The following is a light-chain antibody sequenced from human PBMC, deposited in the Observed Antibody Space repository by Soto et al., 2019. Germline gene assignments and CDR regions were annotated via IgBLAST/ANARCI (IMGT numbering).Light chain of an antibody. CDR3: CSYAGSSSFSDV. CDR2: DVS. V-gene: IGLV2-23*02. CDR1: SSDVGTYNL. J-gene: IGLJ1*01. Sequence: QSVLTQPASVSGSPGQSITISCTGTSSDVGTYNLVSWYQQHPGKAPKLIIYDVSRRPSGVSNRFSGSKSGNTASLTISGSQAEDEADYYGCSYAGSSSFSDVFGTGTKLTVL.